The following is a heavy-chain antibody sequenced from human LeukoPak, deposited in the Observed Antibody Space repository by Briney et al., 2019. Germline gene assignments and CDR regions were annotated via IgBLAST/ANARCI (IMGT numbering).Heavy chain of an antibody. V-gene: IGHV3-48*03. CDR1: GFTFSNYE. J-gene: IGHJ4*02. D-gene: IGHD3-10*01. CDR2: ISSSGSTI. CDR3: TGNYYGSGSYADFDY. Sequence: GGSLRLSCAASGFTFSNYEMNWVRQAPGKGLEWVSYISSSGSTIYYADSVKGRFTISRDNAKNSLYLQMNSLRAEDTAVYYCTGNYYGSGSYADFDYWGQGTLVTVSS.